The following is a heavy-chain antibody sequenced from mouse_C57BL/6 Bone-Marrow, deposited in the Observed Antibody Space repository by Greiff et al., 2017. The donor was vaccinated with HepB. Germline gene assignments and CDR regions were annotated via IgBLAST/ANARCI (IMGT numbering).Heavy chain of an antibody. J-gene: IGHJ2*01. CDR1: GFTFSSYA. Sequence: EVKLVESGGGLVKPGGSLKFSCAASGFTFSSYAMSWVRQTPEKRLEWVATISDGGSYTYYPDNVKGRFTISRDNAKNNLYLQMSHLKSEDTAMYYCAKTNWGLDYWGQGTTLTVSS. CDR2: ISDGGSYT. V-gene: IGHV5-4*03. D-gene: IGHD4-1*01. CDR3: AKTNWGLDY.